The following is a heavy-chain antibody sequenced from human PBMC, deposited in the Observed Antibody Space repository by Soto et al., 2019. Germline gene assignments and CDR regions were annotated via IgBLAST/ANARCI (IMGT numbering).Heavy chain of an antibody. CDR1: SGSFSNYY. D-gene: IGHD6-13*01. V-gene: IGHV4-59*01. J-gene: IGHJ3*02. CDR3: ARAVPGTGAFDM. CDR2: MCYSGST. Sequence: QVQVQESGPGLVRPSETLSLTCTVSSGSFSNYYWNWIRQPPGKGLEWIGHMCYSGSTNSNPSLKSRVTISVDTSKNQFSLKLNSVTAADTAVYYCARAVPGTGAFDMWGQGTRVTVSS.